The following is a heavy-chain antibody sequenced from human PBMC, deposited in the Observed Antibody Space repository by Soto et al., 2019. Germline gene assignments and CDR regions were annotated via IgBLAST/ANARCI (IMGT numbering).Heavy chain of an antibody. Sequence: GGSLRLPCAASGFIFGAYGMHWVRQAPGKGLEWVAVMSYDGSRKYYADSVKGRFTISRDNSNNTLSLEMNSLRTEDTAVYYCARDLYSYGYPDYWGQGTLVTVSS. J-gene: IGHJ4*02. V-gene: IGHV3-30*03. D-gene: IGHD5-18*01. CDR2: MSYDGSRK. CDR1: GFIFGAYG. CDR3: ARDLYSYGYPDY.